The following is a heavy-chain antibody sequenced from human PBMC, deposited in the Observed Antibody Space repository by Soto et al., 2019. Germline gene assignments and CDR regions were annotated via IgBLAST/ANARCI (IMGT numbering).Heavy chain of an antibody. Sequence: ASVKVSCKVSGYVLSELSMDWVRQGPGEGLEWVGGFGPEDGKTIYAQKFQGRVTMTEDTSTDTAYLELSSLRSEDTAVYYSTTEDLHAAFEFWGQRTMVIVSS. CDR1: GYVLSELS. CDR3: TTEDLHAAFEF. J-gene: IGHJ3*01. CDR2: FGPEDGKT. V-gene: IGHV1-24*01.